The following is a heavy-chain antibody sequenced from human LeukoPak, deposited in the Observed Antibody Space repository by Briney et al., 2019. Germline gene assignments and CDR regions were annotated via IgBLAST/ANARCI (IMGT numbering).Heavy chain of an antibody. CDR3: AREGVVTLYDYYYYYMDV. D-gene: IGHD4-23*01. Sequence: SETLSLTCTVSGYSISSGYYWGWIRQPPGKGLEWIGSIYHSGSTYCNPSLKSRVTISVDTSKNQFSLKLSSVTAADTAVYYCAREGVVTLYDYYYYYMDVWGKGTTVTVSS. J-gene: IGHJ6*03. CDR2: IYHSGST. CDR1: GYSISSGYY. V-gene: IGHV4-38-2*02.